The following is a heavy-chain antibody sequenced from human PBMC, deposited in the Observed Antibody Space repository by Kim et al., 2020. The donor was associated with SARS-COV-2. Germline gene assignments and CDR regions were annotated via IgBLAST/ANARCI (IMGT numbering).Heavy chain of an antibody. CDR2: TYSGGTTK. J-gene: IGHJ2*01. Sequence: GGSLRLSCAASGFTVSSYSMSWVRQAPGKGLEWVALTYSGGTTKYYGDAVKGLFTIFRDNSKSTLYLDMNSLRAEDTAVYYCAKGSSHATGGWWYIDLWG. D-gene: IGHD2-15*01. CDR1: GFTVSSYS. V-gene: IGHV3-23*03. CDR3: AKGSSHATGGWWYIDL.